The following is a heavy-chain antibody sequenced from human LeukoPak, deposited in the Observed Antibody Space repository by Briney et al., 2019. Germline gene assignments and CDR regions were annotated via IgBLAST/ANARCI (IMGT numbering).Heavy chain of an antibody. V-gene: IGHV3-30*02. CDR3: AKDQSRYFDWLLAGEQQNHFDY. J-gene: IGHJ4*02. Sequence: GGSLRLSCAASGFTFSSYGMHWVRHAPGKGLEWVAFIRYDGSNKYYADSVKGRFTISRDNSKNTLYLQMNSLRAEDTAVYYCAKDQSRYFDWLLAGEQQNHFDYWGQGTLVTVSS. CDR2: IRYDGSNK. D-gene: IGHD3-9*01. CDR1: GFTFSSYG.